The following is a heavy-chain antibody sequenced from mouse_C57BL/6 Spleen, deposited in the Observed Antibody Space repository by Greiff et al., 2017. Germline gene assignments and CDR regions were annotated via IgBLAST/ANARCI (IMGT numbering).Heavy chain of an antibody. CDR1: GYAFSSSW. Sequence: VQLQQSVAELVKPGASVKISCTASGYAFSSSWMNWVKQRPGKGLEWIGQIYPGDGDTNYTGKFKGKATLTADKSSSTAYMQLSSLTSEDSAVYFCARGGGSAMDYWGQGTSVTVSS. V-gene: IGHV1-80*01. CDR3: ARGGGSAMDY. CDR2: IYPGDGDT. J-gene: IGHJ4*01.